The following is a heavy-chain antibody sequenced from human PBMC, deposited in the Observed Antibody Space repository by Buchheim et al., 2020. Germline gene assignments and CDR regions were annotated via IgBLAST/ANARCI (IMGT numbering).Heavy chain of an antibody. CDR3: ARDPPSSIAALNRGMDV. CDR1: GFTFSSYW. CDR2: MNSDGSST. Sequence: EGQLVESGGGLVQPGGSLRLSCAASGFTFSSYWMHWVRQAPGKGLVWVSRMNSDGSSTSYADSVKGRFTISRDNAKNTPDLQMNSLRAEDTAVYYCARDPPSSIAALNRGMDVWGQGTT. D-gene: IGHD6-6*01. J-gene: IGHJ6*02. V-gene: IGHV3-74*01.